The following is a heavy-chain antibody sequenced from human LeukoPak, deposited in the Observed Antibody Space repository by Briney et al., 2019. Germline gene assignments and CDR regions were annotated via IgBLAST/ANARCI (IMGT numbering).Heavy chain of an antibody. J-gene: IGHJ4*02. CDR1: GFTFSSYE. Sequence: GGSLRLSCAASGFTFSSYEMNWVRQAPGKGLEWVSYISSSGSTIYYADSVKGRFTISRDNAKNSLYLQMNSLRAEDTAVYYCARESAWSSSSMFDYWGQGTLVTVSS. CDR2: ISSSGSTI. V-gene: IGHV3-48*03. CDR3: ARESAWSSSSMFDY. D-gene: IGHD6-13*01.